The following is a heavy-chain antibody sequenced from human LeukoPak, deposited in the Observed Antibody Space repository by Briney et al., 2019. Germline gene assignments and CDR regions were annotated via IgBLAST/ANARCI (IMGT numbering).Heavy chain of an antibody. J-gene: IGHJ4*02. CDR1: RFTFCSYA. V-gene: IGHV3-23*01. CDR3: ANESPFLDY. CDR2: ISGSGCST. Sequence: GGSLTLSCAASRFTFCSYAMSGVRQAPGKGLDCASVISGSGCSTHYADCVKGRFTISRDNSKNTLYLQMNSLRAEDTAVYYCANESPFLDYWGQGTLVTVSS.